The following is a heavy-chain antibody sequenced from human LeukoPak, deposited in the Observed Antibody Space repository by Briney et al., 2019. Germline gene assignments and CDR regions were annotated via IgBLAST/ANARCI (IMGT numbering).Heavy chain of an antibody. CDR1: GGSFSSSSYY. Sequence: SETLSLTCTVSGGSFSSSSYYWGWIRQPPGKGLEWIGSIYYSGSTYYNPSLKSRVTISVDTSKNQFSLKLSSVTAADTAVYYCARDDLDGYIDYWGQGTLVTVSS. J-gene: IGHJ4*02. D-gene: IGHD5-24*01. V-gene: IGHV4-39*07. CDR3: ARDDLDGYIDY. CDR2: IYYSGST.